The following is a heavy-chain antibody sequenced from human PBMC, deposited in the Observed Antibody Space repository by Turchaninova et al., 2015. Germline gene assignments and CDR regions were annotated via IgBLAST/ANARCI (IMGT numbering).Heavy chain of an antibody. CDR3: ARRRTYFDH. CDR1: GFSPPPPGVG. CDR2: IYWDDDK. J-gene: IGHJ4*02. V-gene: IGHV2-5*02. Sequence: QIPFKASGPTLVKPTQTLTLTCTFPGFSPPPPGVGVGWIRQPPGKALEWLALIYWDDDKRYSPSLKSRLSITKDTSKNQVVLTMTNMDPVDTATYYCARRRTYFDHWGQGTLVSVSS.